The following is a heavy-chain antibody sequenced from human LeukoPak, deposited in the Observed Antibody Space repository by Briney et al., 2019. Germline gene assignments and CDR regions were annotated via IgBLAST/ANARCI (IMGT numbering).Heavy chain of an antibody. V-gene: IGHV3-48*01. CDR3: AKGRYESSGFNWAA. D-gene: IGHD3-22*01. Sequence: GGSLRLSCAASGFTFSSYSMNWVRQAPGKGLEWVSYISSSSSTKYYADSVKGRLTISRDNAKNSLYLQMNSLRAEDTAVYYCAKGRYESSGFNWAAWGQGTLVTVSS. CDR1: GFTFSSYS. CDR2: ISSSSSTK. J-gene: IGHJ4*02.